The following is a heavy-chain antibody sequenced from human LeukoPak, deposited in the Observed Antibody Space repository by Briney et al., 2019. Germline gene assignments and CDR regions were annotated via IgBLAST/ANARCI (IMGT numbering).Heavy chain of an antibody. CDR1: GGSFSGYY. D-gene: IGHD3-3*01. J-gene: IGHJ5*02. V-gene: IGHV4-34*01. CDR3: AGGRGPSTIFGVVTLRRDWFDP. Sequence: ETLSLTCAVYGGSFSGYYWSWIRQPPGKGLEWIGEINHSGSTNYNPSLKSRVTISVDTSKNQFSLKLSSVTAADTAVYYCAGGRGPSTIFGVVTLRRDWFDPWGQGTLVTVSS. CDR2: INHSGST.